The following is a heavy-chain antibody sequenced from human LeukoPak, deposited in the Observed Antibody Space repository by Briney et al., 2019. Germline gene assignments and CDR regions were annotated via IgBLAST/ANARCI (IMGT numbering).Heavy chain of an antibody. J-gene: IGHJ3*02. CDR2: ISSSSSYI. Sequence: GGSLRLSCAASGFTFSSYEMNWVRQAPGKGLEWVSSISSSSSYIYYADSVKGRFTISRDKAKNSLYLQMNSLRAEDTAVYYCASYYDSSGYSLNDAFDIWGQGTMVTVSS. CDR3: ASYYDSSGYSLNDAFDI. CDR1: GFTFSSYE. D-gene: IGHD3-22*01. V-gene: IGHV3-21*01.